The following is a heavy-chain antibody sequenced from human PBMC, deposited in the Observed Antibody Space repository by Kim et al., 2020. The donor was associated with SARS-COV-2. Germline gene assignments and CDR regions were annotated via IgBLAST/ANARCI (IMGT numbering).Heavy chain of an antibody. CDR1: GFTFSSYS. J-gene: IGHJ6*02. V-gene: IGHV3-21*01. CDR2: ISSSSSYI. D-gene: IGHD6-19*01. CDR3: ARELGWYYYYYGMDV. Sequence: GGSLRLSCAASGFTFSSYSMNWVRQAPGKGLEWVSSISSSSSYIYYADSVKGRFTISRDNAKNSLYLQMNSLRAEDTAVYYCARELGWYYYYYGMDVWGQGTTVTVSS.